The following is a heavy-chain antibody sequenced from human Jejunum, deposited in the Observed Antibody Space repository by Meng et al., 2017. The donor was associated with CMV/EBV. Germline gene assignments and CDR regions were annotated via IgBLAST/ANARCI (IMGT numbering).Heavy chain of an antibody. V-gene: IGHV5-51*01. J-gene: IGHJ4*02. CDR3: ATYGDSAY. CDR1: YW. CDR2: IYPGDSDT. Sequence: YWSWIRQMPGKGLEWMGTIYPGDSDTRYSQSFQGQVTISADKSISTAFLQWSSLKASDTAMYYCATYGDSAYWGQGTLVTVSS. D-gene: IGHD4-17*01.